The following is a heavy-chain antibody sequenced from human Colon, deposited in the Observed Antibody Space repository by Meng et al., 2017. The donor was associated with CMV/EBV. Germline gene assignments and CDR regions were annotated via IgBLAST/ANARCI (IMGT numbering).Heavy chain of an antibody. D-gene: IGHD7-27*01. V-gene: IGHV4-59*01. J-gene: IGHJ4*02. CDR1: GGSIINYF. CDR3: ARGTGSTTDC. CDR2: IYYSGDT. Sequence: GSLRLSCTVSGGSIINYFWTWFRQPSGKGLEWIGNIYYSGDTTYNPSLKSRVTISVDTSKSQFSLSVRSVTAADSAMYYCARGTGSTTDCWGQGTLVTVSS.